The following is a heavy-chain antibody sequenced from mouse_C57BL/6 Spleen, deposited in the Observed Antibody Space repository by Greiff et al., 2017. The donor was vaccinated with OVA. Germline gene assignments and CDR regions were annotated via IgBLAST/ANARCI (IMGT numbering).Heavy chain of an antibody. CDR3: ARQGWVVEDYDAMDD. CDR1: GYAFSSSW. Sequence: QVQLKQSGPELVKPGASVKISCKASGYAFSSSWMNWVKQRPGTGLEWIGRIYPGDGDTNYNGKFKGKATLTADKSSSTAYMQLSSLTSDDSAVYFCARQGWVVEDYDAMDDWGQGTSVTVSS. D-gene: IGHD1-1*01. CDR2: IYPGDGDT. J-gene: IGHJ4*01. V-gene: IGHV1-82*01.